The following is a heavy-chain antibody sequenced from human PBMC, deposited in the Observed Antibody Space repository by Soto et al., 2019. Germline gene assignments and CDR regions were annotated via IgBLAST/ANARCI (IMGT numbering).Heavy chain of an antibody. CDR2: INHSGST. J-gene: IGHJ4*02. D-gene: IGHD6-6*01. CDR3: ARFLRRRSDY. Sequence: PSETLSLTCAVYGGSFSGYYWSWIRQPPGKGLEWIGEINHSGSTNYNPSLKSRVTISVDTSKNQFSLKLSSVTAADTAVYYCARFLRRRSDYWGQGTLVTVSS. V-gene: IGHV4-34*01. CDR1: GGSFSGYY.